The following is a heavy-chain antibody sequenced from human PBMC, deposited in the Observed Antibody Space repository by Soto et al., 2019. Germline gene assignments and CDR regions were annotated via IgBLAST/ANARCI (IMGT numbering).Heavy chain of an antibody. CDR1: GGSISSSSYY. J-gene: IGHJ6*02. CDR2: IYYSGST. V-gene: IGHV4-39*01. Sequence: ASETLSLTCTVSGGSISSSSYYWGWIRQPPGKGLEWIGSIYYSGSTYYNPSLKSRVTISVDTSKNQFSLKLSSVTAADTAVYYCASSTIFGVDPYYYYGMDVWGQGTTVTVSS. CDR3: ASSTIFGVDPYYYYGMDV. D-gene: IGHD3-3*01.